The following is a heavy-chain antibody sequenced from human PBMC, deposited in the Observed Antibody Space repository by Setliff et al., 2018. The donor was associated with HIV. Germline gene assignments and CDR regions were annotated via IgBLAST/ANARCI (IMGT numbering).Heavy chain of an antibody. CDR2: INTKTGTP. D-gene: IGHD3-16*01. CDR1: GYTFTSYA. CDR3: ARDLLGDPDAFDI. V-gene: IGHV7-4-1*02. J-gene: IGHJ3*02. Sequence: ASVKVSCKASGYTFTSYAINWVRQAPGQGLECMGWINTKTGTPRYAQAFRGRFVISSDTSVTTSYLQINSLKAEDTAVHYCARDLLGDPDAFDIWGQGTQVTVSS.